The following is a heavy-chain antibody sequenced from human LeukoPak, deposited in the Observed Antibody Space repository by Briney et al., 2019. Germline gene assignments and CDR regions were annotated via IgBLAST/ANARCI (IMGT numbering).Heavy chain of an antibody. CDR3: AKGPILGTKRGAFDI. D-gene: IGHD1-26*01. V-gene: IGHV3-30*18. CDR1: GFSFSSHG. J-gene: IGHJ3*02. CDR2: ISYDRSEQ. Sequence: GGSLRVSCAASGFSFSSHGMHWVRQAPGKGLEWVAVISYDRSEQYYADSVKGRFTITRDNSNNTLYLLMNGLGTEDTAVYYCAKGPILGTKRGAFDIWGQGTMVTVSS.